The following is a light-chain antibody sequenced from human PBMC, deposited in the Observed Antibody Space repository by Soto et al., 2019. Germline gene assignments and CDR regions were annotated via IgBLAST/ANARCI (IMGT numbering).Light chain of an antibody. CDR1: SNDVGGYNF. CDR2: EVT. J-gene: IGLJ1*01. Sequence: QSVLTQPPSASGSPGQSVTISCTGTSNDVGGYNFVSWYQHHPGKAPKLIIYEVTKRPSGVPNRFSGSKSGNTASLTVSGLQAEDEADYYCNSYAGSNTDVFGTGTKVTVL. V-gene: IGLV2-8*01. CDR3: NSYAGSNTDV.